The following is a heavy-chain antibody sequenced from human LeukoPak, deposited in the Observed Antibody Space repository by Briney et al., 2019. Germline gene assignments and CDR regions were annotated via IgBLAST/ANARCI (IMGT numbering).Heavy chain of an antibody. D-gene: IGHD4/OR15-4a*01. CDR1: GYSISSGYY. V-gene: IGHV4-38-2*01. Sequence: SETLSLTCAVSGYSISSGYYWGWIRQPPGKGLEWIGSIYHSGSTYYNPSLKSRVTISVDTSKNQFSLKLSSVTAADTAVYYCASLTGYYYYYMDVWGKGTTVTASS. CDR3: ASLTGYYYYYMDV. CDR2: IYHSGST. J-gene: IGHJ6*03.